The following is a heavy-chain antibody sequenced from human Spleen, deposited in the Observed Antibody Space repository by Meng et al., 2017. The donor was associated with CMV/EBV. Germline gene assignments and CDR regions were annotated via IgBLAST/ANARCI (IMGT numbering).Heavy chain of an antibody. CDR2: MNPNSGNT. CDR1: GYTFTSYD. Sequence: ASVKVSCKASGYTFTSYDINWVRQATGQGLEWMGWMNPNSGNTGYAQKFQGRVTMTRNTSISTAYMELSSLRSKDTAIYYCARRGNWGDSIDLWGQGTMVTVSS. D-gene: IGHD7-27*01. J-gene: IGHJ3*01. V-gene: IGHV1-8*01. CDR3: ARRGNWGDSIDL.